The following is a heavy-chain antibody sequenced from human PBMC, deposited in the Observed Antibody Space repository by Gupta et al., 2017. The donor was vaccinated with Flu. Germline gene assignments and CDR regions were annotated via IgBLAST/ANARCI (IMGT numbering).Heavy chain of an antibody. J-gene: IGHJ2*01. CDR1: DWSFSGYY. CDR2: INHGGSA. V-gene: IGHV4-34*01. CDR3: ARGGLGIIMWYFDL. Sequence: QVQVQQWGPGLLKPSETLSPTCPVYDWSFSGYYWSWIRQPPGKGLEWIGEINHGGSANYNPSLKSRVTISVDTSKKEFSLKLSSVTDADTAVYYCARGGLGIIMWYFDLWGRGTPVTVSS. D-gene: IGHD3-16*01.